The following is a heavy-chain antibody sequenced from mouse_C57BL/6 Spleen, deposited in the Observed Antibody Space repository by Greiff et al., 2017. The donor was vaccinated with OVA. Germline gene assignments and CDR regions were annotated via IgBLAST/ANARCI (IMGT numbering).Heavy chain of an antibody. D-gene: IGHD2-5*01. J-gene: IGHJ4*01. CDR1: GYTFTSYW. CDR3: ARLYYSNLYAMDY. CDR2: IDPSDSET. V-gene: IGHV1-52*01. Sequence: VKLQQPGAELVRPGSSVKLSCKASGYTFTSYWMHWVKQRPIQGLEWIGNIDPSDSETHYNQKFKDKATLTVDKSSSTAYMQLSSLTSEDSAVYYCARLYYSNLYAMDYWGQGTSVTVSS.